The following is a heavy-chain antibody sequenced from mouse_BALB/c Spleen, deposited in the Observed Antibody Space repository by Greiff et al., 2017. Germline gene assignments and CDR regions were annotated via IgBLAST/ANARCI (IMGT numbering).Heavy chain of an antibody. CDR3: ARGGYDWYFDV. V-gene: IGHV1-87*01. D-gene: IGHD3-1*01. CDR2: IYPGDGDT. Sequence: QVQLQQSGAELARPGASVKLSCKASGYTFTSYWMQWVKQRPGQGLEWIGAIYPGDGDTRYTQKFKGKATLTADKSSSTAYMQLSSLASEDSAVYYCARGGYDWYFDVWGAGTTVTVSA. CDR1: GYTFTSYW. J-gene: IGHJ1*01.